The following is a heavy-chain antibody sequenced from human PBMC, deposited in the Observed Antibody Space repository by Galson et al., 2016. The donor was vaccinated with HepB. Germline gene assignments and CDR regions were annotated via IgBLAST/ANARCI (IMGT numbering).Heavy chain of an antibody. Sequence: TLSLTCNVSGGSISSFKCLSWVRQPPGKRLEWIGYIYYDGSTDYNPSLRSRVTMSVDTSKNQFSLKLSSVTAADTAVYYCVKVGGAGYFDPWGQGTLVTVSS. V-gene: IGHV4-59*01. CDR3: VKVGGAGYFDP. CDR1: GGSISSFKC. D-gene: IGHD1-26*01. J-gene: IGHJ5*02. CDR2: IYYDGST.